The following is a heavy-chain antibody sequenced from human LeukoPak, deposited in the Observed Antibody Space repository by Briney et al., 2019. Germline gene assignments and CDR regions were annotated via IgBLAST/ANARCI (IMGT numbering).Heavy chain of an antibody. D-gene: IGHD6-13*01. CDR1: GFTLSSYA. J-gene: IGHJ4*02. CDR2: ISVSGNT. CDR3: ARDLIGIAYRGAFYY. Sequence: GGSLRLPCAASGFTLSSYAMSWVRQGPGKGLEWVSAISVSGNTYHADSVKGRFTISRDSSKNTLYLQMNSLRAGDAAVYYCARDLIGIAYRGAFYYWGQGTLVTVSS. V-gene: IGHV3-23*01.